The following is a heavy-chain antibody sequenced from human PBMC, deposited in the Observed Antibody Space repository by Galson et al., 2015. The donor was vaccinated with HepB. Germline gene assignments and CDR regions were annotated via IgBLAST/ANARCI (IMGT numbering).Heavy chain of an antibody. D-gene: IGHD1-26*01. CDR2: IYYSGST. CDR3: ARSSAVGARFDS. J-gene: IGHJ4*02. CDR1: GASMNNYY. V-gene: IGHV4-59*01. Sequence: SETLSLTCTVSGASMNNYYWSWIRQSPGKGLEWIGYIYYSGSTNYNPSLNSRVTISVDTSKNQFSLKLNSMTPADTALYYCARSSAVGARFDSWGQGTLVTVSS.